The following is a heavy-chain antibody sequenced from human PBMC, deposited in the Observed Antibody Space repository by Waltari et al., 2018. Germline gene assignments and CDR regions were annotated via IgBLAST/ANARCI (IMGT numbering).Heavy chain of an antibody. Sequence: QVQLVQSGAEVKKPGSSVKVSCKASGGTFSSYAISWVRQAPGQGRGWMGEIIPIFGTANYAQKFQGRVTITADESTSTAYMELSSLRSEDTAVYYCARGEEWLRDPYNWFDPWGQGTLVTVSS. D-gene: IGHD5-12*01. CDR1: GGTFSSYA. J-gene: IGHJ5*02. CDR2: IIPIFGTA. V-gene: IGHV1-69*01. CDR3: ARGEEWLRDPYNWFDP.